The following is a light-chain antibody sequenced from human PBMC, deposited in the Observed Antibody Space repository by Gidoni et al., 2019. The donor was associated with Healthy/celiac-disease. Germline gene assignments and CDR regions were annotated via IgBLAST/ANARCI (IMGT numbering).Light chain of an antibody. CDR3: QQYNSYSPLT. J-gene: IGKJ4*01. V-gene: IGKV1-5*01. CDR2: DAA. CDR1: QSISSW. Sequence: IQMTQSPSTLSASVGYRVPITCRASQSISSWLAWYQQKPGKAPKLLIYDAASLESWVPSRFSGSGSGTEFTITISSRQPDDFATYYCQQYNSYSPLTFGGGTKVEIK.